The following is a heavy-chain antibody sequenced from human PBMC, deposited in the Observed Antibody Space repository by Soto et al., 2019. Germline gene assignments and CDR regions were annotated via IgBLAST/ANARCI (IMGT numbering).Heavy chain of an antibody. CDR3: ATTGAFEYDNSPYER. V-gene: IGHV3-9*01. CDR2: ISGNGSNI. Sequence: GGSLRLSCAASGFTFDDYAMHWVRQAPGKGLEWVSRISGNGSNINYADSVKGRFTISRDNAKNTLYLQMNSLRAEDTAVYYCATTGAFEYDNSPYERWGQGTLVTVSS. J-gene: IGHJ4*02. CDR1: GFTFDDYA. D-gene: IGHD3-22*01.